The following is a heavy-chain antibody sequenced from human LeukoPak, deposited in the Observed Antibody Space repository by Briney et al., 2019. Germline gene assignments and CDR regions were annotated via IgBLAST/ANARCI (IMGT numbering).Heavy chain of an antibody. Sequence: PSETLSLTCTVSGGSISSSSYYWGWIRQPPGKGLEWIGSIYYSGSTCYNPSLKSRVTISVDTSKNQFSLKLSSVTAADTAVYYCARHAGSYWASAFDIWGQGTMVTVSS. J-gene: IGHJ3*02. CDR1: GGSISSSSYY. V-gene: IGHV4-39*01. CDR2: IYYSGST. D-gene: IGHD1-26*01. CDR3: ARHAGSYWASAFDI.